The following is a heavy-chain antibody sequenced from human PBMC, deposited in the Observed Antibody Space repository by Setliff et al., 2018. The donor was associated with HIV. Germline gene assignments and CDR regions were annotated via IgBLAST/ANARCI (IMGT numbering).Heavy chain of an antibody. CDR2: INHSAIT. J-gene: IGHJ4*02. D-gene: IGHD6-19*01. CDR1: GESFSDHY. Sequence: SETLSLTCAVYGESFSDHYWTWIRQPPGKGLEWIGEINHSAITNYNPSLKSRVTISVDTSKNQFSLKLTSLTAADTAVYYCARGQDLLETSGPFDYWGQGTLVTVSS. V-gene: IGHV4-34*01. CDR3: ARGQDLLETSGPFDY.